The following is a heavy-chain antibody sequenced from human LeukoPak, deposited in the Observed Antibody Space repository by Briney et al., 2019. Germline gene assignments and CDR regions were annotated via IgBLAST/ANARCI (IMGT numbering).Heavy chain of an antibody. Sequence: SETLSLTCTVSGVSISSYYWSWIRQPAGKGLEWIGYISYSGSRNYNPSLKSRVTISVDTSKNQFSLKLSSVTAADTAVYYCARWGGGYNYWWFDPWGQGTLVTVSS. D-gene: IGHD5-24*01. CDR2: ISYSGSR. CDR3: ARWGGGYNYWWFDP. V-gene: IGHV4-59*01. J-gene: IGHJ5*02. CDR1: GVSISSYY.